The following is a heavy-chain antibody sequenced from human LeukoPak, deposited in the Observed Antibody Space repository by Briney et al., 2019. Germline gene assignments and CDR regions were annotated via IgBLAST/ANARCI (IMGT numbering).Heavy chain of an antibody. Sequence: ASVKVSCKASGYTFSIYGVSWVRQAPGQGLEWVAWINAYNGNTNYAQKFQGRVTMTTDTSTTTAYMELRSLRSEDTAVYYCARGGYSYGYMGYFDYWGQGTLVTVSS. D-gene: IGHD5-18*01. V-gene: IGHV1-18*01. J-gene: IGHJ4*02. CDR3: ARGGYSYGYMGYFDY. CDR2: INAYNGNT. CDR1: GYTFSIYG.